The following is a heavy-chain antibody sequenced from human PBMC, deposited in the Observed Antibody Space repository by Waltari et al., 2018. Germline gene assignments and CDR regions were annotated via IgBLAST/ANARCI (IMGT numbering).Heavy chain of an antibody. V-gene: IGHV3-23*01. D-gene: IGHD1-20*01. CDR3: AKPFYNWDDPLHS. CDR2: ISVSDAT. J-gene: IGHJ1*01. Sequence: EVQLLESGGGLVQPGGSLRLSCQASGFTSLTHAINWVRQAPGKGVVWVSSISVSDATYYADSVKGRCTVSRDYSDNTIHLQMDSLRADDTAVYFCAKPFYNWDDPLHSWGQGAPVTVSS. CDR1: GFTSLTHA.